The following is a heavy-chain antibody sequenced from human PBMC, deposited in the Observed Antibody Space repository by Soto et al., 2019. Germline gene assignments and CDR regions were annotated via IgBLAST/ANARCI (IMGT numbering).Heavy chain of an antibody. Sequence: SGPTLVNPTQTLILTCTFSGFSLTTGGMCVTWIRQPPGKALEWLALIDWDDVKYYSTSLKTRLTISRDTSKNQVVLTMTNMDPVDTASYYCARVTMVPATTGGYSLYYYGLDVWGQGITVTVSS. V-gene: IGHV2-70*13. CDR3: ARVTMVPATTGGYSLYYYGLDV. CDR2: IDWDDVK. J-gene: IGHJ6*02. CDR1: GFSLTTGGMC. D-gene: IGHD1-26*01.